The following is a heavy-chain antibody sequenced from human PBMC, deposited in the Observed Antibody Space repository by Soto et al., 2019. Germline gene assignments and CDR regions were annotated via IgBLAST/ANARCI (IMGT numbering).Heavy chain of an antibody. Sequence: HPGWSLRLSCAASGFTFSSYAMHWVRQAPGKGLEWVAVISYDGSNKYFADSVKGRLTISRDNSKNTLYLQMNSLRAEDTAVYYCERGPSSLNRFDYWGQGPRATVS. J-gene: IGHJ4*02. CDR1: GFTFSSYA. D-gene: IGHD2-2*01. CDR3: ERGPSSLNRFDY. CDR2: ISYDGSNK. V-gene: IGHV3-30-3*01.